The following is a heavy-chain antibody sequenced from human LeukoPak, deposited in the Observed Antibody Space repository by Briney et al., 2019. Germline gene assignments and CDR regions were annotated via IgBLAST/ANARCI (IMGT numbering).Heavy chain of an antibody. CDR1: GGSISSSSYY. V-gene: IGHV4-39*07. CDR3: ASIGITGTRIDY. Sequence: KTSETLSLTCTVSGGSISSSSYYWGWIRQPPGKGLEWIGSIYYSGSTYYNPSLKSRVTISVDTSKNQFSLKLSSVTAADTAVCYCASIGITGTRIDYWGQGTLVTVSS. CDR2: IYYSGST. J-gene: IGHJ4*02. D-gene: IGHD1-7*01.